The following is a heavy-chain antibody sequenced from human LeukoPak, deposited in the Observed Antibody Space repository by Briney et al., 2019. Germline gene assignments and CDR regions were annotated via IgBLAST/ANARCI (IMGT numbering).Heavy chain of an antibody. CDR1: GFTFSSYA. V-gene: IGHV3-23*01. Sequence: GGSLRVSCAASGFTFSSYAMSWVRQAPGKGLEWVSAISGSGGSTYYADSVKGRFTISRDNSKNTLYLQMNSLRAEDTAVYYCAKEPYYYNISGYPPGSSAPGAQEPLVPFP. CDR2: ISGSGGST. CDR3: AKEPYYYNISGYPPGSSAP. D-gene: IGHD3-22*01. J-gene: IGHJ5*02.